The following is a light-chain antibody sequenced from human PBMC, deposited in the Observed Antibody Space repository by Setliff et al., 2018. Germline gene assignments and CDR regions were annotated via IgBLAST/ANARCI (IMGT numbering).Light chain of an antibody. J-gene: IGLJ2*01. V-gene: IGLV2-11*01. CDR3: SSYADSYTLV. CDR2: DVT. CDR1: SSDVGAYNY. Sequence: QSVLTQPRSVSGSPGQSVTISCTGTSSDVGAYNYVSWYQQHPDKAPKLMIYDVTKWPSGVPDRFSGSKSGNTASLTISGLQAEDEADYYCSSYADSYTLVFGGGTQLTVL.